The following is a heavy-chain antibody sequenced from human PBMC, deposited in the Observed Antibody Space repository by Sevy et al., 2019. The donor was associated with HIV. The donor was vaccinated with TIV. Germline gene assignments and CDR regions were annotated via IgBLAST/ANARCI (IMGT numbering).Heavy chain of an antibody. V-gene: IGHV3-33*01. Sequence: GGSLRLSCAASGFTFSSYGMHWVRQAPGKGLEWVAVIWYDGSNKYYADSVKGRFTISRDNSKNTLYLQMNSLRAEDTAVYYCARDGQWLVHQGYFDYWGQGTLVTVSS. CDR3: ARDGQWLVHQGYFDY. J-gene: IGHJ4*02. CDR2: IWYDGSNK. D-gene: IGHD6-19*01. CDR1: GFTFSSYG.